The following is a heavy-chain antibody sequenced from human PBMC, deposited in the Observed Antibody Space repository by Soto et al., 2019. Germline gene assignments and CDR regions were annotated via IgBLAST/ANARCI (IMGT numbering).Heavy chain of an antibody. CDR3: ATKPKGLYYLDY. Sequence: QVQLQESGPGLVQPSQTLSLTCTVSGGSISSGGYYWSWIRHHPGKGLEWIGYIYSSGISYYDPSLKSRVTMSVDMAKNQVSLRLSSVTAAETAVYHCATKPKGLYYLDYWGQGALVTVSS. CDR2: IYSSGIS. J-gene: IGHJ4*02. CDR1: GGSISSGGYY. V-gene: IGHV4-31*03.